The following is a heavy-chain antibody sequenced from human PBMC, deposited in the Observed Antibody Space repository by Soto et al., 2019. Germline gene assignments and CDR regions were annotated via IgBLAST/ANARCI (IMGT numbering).Heavy chain of an antibody. CDR3: ARRQGDYYYYYGMDV. CDR1: GFTFSSYG. V-gene: IGHV3-30*03. J-gene: IGHJ6*02. Sequence: QVQLVESGGGVVQPGRSLRLSCAASGFTFSSYGMHWVRQAPGKGLEWVAVISYDGSNKYYADSVKGRFTISGDNSKNTLYLQMNSLRAEDTAVYYCARRQGDYYYYYGMDVWGQGTTVTVSS. CDR2: ISYDGSNK.